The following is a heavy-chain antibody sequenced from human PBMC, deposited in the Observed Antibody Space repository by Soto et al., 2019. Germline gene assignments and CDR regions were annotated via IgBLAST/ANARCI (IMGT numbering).Heavy chain of an antibody. J-gene: IGHJ4*02. CDR2: IYYSGST. CDR3: ATLFPRITMVRGVGYFDY. V-gene: IGHV4-39*01. Sequence: SETLSLTCTVSGGSISSSSYYWGWIRQPPGKGLERIGSIYYSGSTYYIPSLKSRVTISVDTSKNQFSLKLSSVTAADTALYYCATLFPRITMVRGVGYFDYWGQGTLVTVSS. D-gene: IGHD3-10*01. CDR1: GGSISSSSYY.